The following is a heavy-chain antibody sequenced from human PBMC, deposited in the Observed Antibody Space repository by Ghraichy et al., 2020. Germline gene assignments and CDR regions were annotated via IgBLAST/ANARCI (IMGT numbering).Heavy chain of an antibody. Sequence: GGSLRLSCVASGFPFSDYSMNWVRQVPGKGLEWVSSIDLTSSYIYYADSLKGRFTISRDNARNSLYLQMNSLRAEDTAVYYCARDRLPLNGDFVSWGQGSLVTVSS. V-gene: IGHV3-21*01. D-gene: IGHD2-21*02. J-gene: IGHJ5*01. CDR1: GFPFSDYS. CDR2: IDLTSSYI. CDR3: ARDRLPLNGDFVS.